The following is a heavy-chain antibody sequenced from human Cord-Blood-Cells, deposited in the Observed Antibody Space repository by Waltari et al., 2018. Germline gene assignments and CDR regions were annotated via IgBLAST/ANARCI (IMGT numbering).Heavy chain of an antibody. CDR3: TTEGDSSSSYYYYYYMDV. J-gene: IGHJ6*03. CDR2: IKSKTDGGTT. CDR1: GFTFSNAW. Sequence: EVQLVESGGGLVKPGGSLRLSCAASGFTFSNAWMSWVRQAPGQGLEWVGRIKSKTDGGTTDYAAPVKGRFTISRDESKNTLYLQMNSLKTEDTAVYYCTTEGDSSSSYYYYYYMDVWGKGTTVTVSS. D-gene: IGHD6-6*01. V-gene: IGHV3-15*01.